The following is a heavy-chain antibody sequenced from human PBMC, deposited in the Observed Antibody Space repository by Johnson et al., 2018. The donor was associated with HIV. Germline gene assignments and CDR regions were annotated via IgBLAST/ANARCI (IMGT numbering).Heavy chain of an antibody. CDR3: ARVGTVRDAFDI. D-gene: IGHD7-27*01. J-gene: IGHJ3*02. CDR1: GFTFSSYG. V-gene: IGHV3-30*19. Sequence: QVLLVESGGGVVQPGRSLRLSCAASGFTFSSYGMHWVRQAPGKGLEWVAVISYDGSNKYYADSVKGRFTISRDNSKNTLYLQMNSLTAEDTAVYYCARVGTVRDAFDIWGQGTMVTVSS. CDR2: ISYDGSNK.